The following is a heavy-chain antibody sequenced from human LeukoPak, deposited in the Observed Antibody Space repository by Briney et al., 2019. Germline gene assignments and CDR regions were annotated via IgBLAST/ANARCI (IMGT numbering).Heavy chain of an antibody. J-gene: IGHJ3*02. CDR3: ARIRITMVRGVLDAFDI. CDR1: GSTFTGYY. D-gene: IGHD3-10*01. Sequence: ASVKVSCKASGSTFTGYYMHWVRQAPGQGPEWIGWINPNSGSTNYAQKFQGRVTMTRDTSISTAYMELSRLRSDDTAVYYCARIRITMVRGVLDAFDIWGQGTMVTVSS. V-gene: IGHV1-2*02. CDR2: INPNSGST.